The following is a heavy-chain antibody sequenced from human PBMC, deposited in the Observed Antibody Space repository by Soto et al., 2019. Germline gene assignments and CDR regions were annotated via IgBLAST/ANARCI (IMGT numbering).Heavy chain of an antibody. J-gene: IGHJ4*02. CDR2: LSGSGTTT. CDR3: AKATTNGGWFNPFDS. CDR1: GFSFVNYA. V-gene: IGHV3-23*01. Sequence: GGSLRRSCAASGFSFVNYAMNWVRQAPGKGLEWVSGLSGSGTTTYYAASVKGRFTISRDNSRDTLFLQMNSLTAVDTAVYYCAKATTNGGWFNPFDSWGQGALVTVSS. D-gene: IGHD6-19*01.